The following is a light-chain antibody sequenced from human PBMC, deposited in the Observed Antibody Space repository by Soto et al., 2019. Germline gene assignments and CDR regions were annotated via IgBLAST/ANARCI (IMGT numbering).Light chain of an antibody. J-gene: IGKJ1*01. CDR1: HSVSSY. V-gene: IGKV3-20*01. CDR2: GAS. CDR3: QQYGSSPRT. Sequence: EIVLSQSPATLSFSPGERAPLSCRASHSVSSYLAWYQQKPGQAPRLLIYGASSRATGIPDRFSGSGSGTDFTLTISRLEPEDFAVYYCQQYGSSPRTFGQGTKVDIK.